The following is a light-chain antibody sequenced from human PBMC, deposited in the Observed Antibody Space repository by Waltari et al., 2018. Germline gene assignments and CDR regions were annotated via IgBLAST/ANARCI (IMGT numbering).Light chain of an antibody. CDR2: EAT. CDR3: QRYNSYPIT. CDR1: QSIGSW. Sequence: DIQMTQSPSTLSASVRDRVTLTCRASQSIGSWVAWYQQKPGKAPKLLIYEATSLESGVPSRFSASGSGTEFTLTISSLQPDDFATYYCQRYNSYPITFGPGTKVDI. J-gene: IGKJ3*01. V-gene: IGKV1-5*03.